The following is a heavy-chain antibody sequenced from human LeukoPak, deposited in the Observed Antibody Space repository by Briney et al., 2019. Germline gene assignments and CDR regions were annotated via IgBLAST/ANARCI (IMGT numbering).Heavy chain of an antibody. J-gene: IGHJ4*02. D-gene: IGHD2-21*02. CDR2: IKWSGGSS. Sequence: PGGSVTLSCAASGFTCCSFDMMWVRQAPGKGRVGVFGIKWSGGSSGYADSVKGRFTISRDNAKNSLYLKMNSLRAEDRDFCDCATAIDCADALGYFDHWGQGNLGTVSS. CDR1: GFTCCSFD. V-gene: IGHV3-20*01. CDR3: ATAIDCADALGYFDH.